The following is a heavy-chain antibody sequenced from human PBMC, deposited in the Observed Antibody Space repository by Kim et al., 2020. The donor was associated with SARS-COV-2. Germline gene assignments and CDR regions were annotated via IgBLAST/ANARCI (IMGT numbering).Heavy chain of an antibody. CDR3: AKAYNRDWYGGPFDI. J-gene: IGHJ3*02. V-gene: IGHV3-23*01. Sequence: DSVRARFVIARDNTENIVYLQMNSLRAEDTATYYCAKAYNRDWYGGPFDIWGQGTMVTVSS. D-gene: IGHD3-9*01.